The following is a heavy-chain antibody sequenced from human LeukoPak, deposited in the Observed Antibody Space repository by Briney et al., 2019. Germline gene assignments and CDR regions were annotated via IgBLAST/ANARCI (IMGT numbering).Heavy chain of an antibody. J-gene: IGHJ5*02. CDR2: IYDSGST. Sequence: PSEPLSLTCSVSGDSISSSTYYWGWIRQPPGEGLEWIGNIYDSGSTYYNPSLKSRVTISVDTSKNQFSLKLSSVTAADTAVYYCARQAYSSNLGWFDPWGQGTLVTVSS. V-gene: IGHV4-39*01. CDR1: GDSISSSTYY. CDR3: ARQAYSSNLGWFDP. D-gene: IGHD6-13*01.